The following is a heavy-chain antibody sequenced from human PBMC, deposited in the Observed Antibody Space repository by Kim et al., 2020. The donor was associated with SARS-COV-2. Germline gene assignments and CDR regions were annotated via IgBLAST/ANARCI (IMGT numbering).Heavy chain of an antibody. Sequence: GGSLRLSCAASGFTFSSHWINWVRQAPGKGLEWVANIKQDGSEKNYVDSVKGRFTISRDNSKNSLYLHMNSLTAEDTAVYYCARDFTSRWSRLFDYWG. D-gene: IGHD2-2*01. CDR3: ARDFTSRWSRLFDY. V-gene: IGHV3-7*01. CDR1: GFTFSSHW. CDR2: IKQDGSEK. J-gene: IGHJ4*01.